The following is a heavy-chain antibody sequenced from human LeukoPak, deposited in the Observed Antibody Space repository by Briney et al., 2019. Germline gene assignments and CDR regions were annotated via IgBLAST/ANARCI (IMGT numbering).Heavy chain of an antibody. CDR3: ARRPPALGAFDI. CDR2: IYYSDSGKM. CDR1: GGSISRRFYY. Sequence: SETLSLTCTVSGGSISRRFYYWGWIRQSPGKGLEWIGSIYYSDSGKMYYNPSLKSRVTMSADTSKNQFSLRVSSVTAADTAVYYCARRPPALGAFDIWGQGTMVSVSS. V-gene: IGHV4-39*01. J-gene: IGHJ3*02.